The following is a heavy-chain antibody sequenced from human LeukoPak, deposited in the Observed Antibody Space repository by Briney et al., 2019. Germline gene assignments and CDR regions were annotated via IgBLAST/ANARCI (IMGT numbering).Heavy chain of an antibody. Sequence: GGSPRLSCAPSGFTFSDYYISWSRGAPGKGLEWGSYMSSSDSTIYYADSVKGRFTISRDNAKNSLHLQMNSLRAEDTAVYYCARDTGLAGPCDYWGQGTLVTVSS. CDR3: ARDTGLAGPCDY. J-gene: IGHJ4*02. CDR2: MSSSDSTI. CDR1: GFTFSDYY. V-gene: IGHV3-11*01.